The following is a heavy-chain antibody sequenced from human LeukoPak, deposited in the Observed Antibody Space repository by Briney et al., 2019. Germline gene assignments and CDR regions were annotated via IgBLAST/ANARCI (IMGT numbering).Heavy chain of an antibody. CDR1: GYIFTDYY. J-gene: IGHJ4*02. V-gene: IGHV1-2*06. CDR2: INPNSGDT. D-gene: IGHD1/OR15-1a*01. Sequence: GASVKVSCKASGYIFTDYYIHWVRQAPGQGPEWMGRINPNSGDTDSAQKFQGRVTMTRVTSITTVYMEMRRLTSDDTAVYYCARVACGNNATPFDHWGQGTLVIVSS. CDR3: ARVACGNNATPFDH.